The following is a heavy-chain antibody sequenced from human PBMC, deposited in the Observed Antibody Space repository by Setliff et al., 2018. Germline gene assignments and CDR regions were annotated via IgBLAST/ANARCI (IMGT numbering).Heavy chain of an antibody. V-gene: IGHV3-23*01. D-gene: IGHD6-13*01. Sequence: LRLSCAASGFAFSTYSMSWVRQAPGKGPEWVSAISGDSLYIYYLDSVKGRFTISRDNSRNTLYLQMHSLRAEDTALYYCARGRPLYSSPVDYWGQGTLVTVSS. J-gene: IGHJ4*02. CDR2: ISGDSLYI. CDR3: ARGRPLYSSPVDY. CDR1: GFAFSTYS.